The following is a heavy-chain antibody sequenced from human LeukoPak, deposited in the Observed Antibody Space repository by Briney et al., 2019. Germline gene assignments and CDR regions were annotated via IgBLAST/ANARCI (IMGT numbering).Heavy chain of an antibody. D-gene: IGHD6-19*01. CDR3: AKGRALVSGRTYYSDS. Sequence: GGSLRLSCAASGFTFSNYALAGCRQGPGKAWRGWSIIIIISSNTFYAHSVKGRFTISTDNFKNIFSLQLNSVSVEDRAVYYCAKGRALVSGRTYYSDSWGAGALVSASS. CDR1: GFTFSNYA. J-gene: IGHJ4*02. CDR2: IIIISSNT. V-gene: IGHV3-23*01.